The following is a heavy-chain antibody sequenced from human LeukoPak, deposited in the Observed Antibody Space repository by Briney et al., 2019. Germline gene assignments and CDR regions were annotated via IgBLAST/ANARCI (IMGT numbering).Heavy chain of an antibody. CDR1: GGSFSGYY. CDR3: ARRPLSCSGGSCSGRWFDP. CDR2: INHSGST. J-gene: IGHJ5*02. V-gene: IGHV4-34*01. Sequence: SETLSLTCAVYGGSFSGYYWSWIRQPPGKGLEWGGEINHSGSTNDNPSLKSRVTISVDTSKNQFSLKLSSVAAADTAVYYCARRPLSCSGGSCSGRWFDPWGQGTLVTVSS. D-gene: IGHD2-15*01.